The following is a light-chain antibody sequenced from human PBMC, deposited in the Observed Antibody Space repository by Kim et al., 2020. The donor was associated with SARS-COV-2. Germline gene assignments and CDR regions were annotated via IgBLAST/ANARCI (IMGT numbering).Light chain of an antibody. CDR2: DVS. CDR3: CSYAGDYLRYV. CDR1: SSDVGNYNY. Sequence: QSVTISCTGTSSDVGNYNYVSWYQQHPGKAPKLLIYDVSKRPSGVPDRFSGSKSGNTASLTISGLQAEDEADYYCCSYAGDYLRYVFGTGTKVTVL. V-gene: IGLV2-11*01. J-gene: IGLJ1*01.